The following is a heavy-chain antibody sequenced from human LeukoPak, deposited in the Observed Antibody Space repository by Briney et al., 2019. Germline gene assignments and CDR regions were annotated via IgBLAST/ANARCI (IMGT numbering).Heavy chain of an antibody. D-gene: IGHD6-13*01. CDR1: GFTFSSYA. V-gene: IGHV3-30*04. CDR3: ARPSSSWYGAFDY. CDR2: ISYDGSNK. Sequence: QAGGSLRLSCAASGFTFSSYAMHWVRQAPGKGLEWVAVISYDGSNKYYADSVKGRFTISRDNSKNTLYLQMNSLRAEDTAVYYCARPSSSWYGAFDYWGQGTLVTVSS. J-gene: IGHJ4*02.